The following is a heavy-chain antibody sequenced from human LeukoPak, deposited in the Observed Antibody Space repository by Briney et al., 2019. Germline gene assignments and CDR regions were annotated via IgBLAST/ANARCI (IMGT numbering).Heavy chain of an antibody. D-gene: IGHD3-10*01. V-gene: IGHV3-30*04. CDR1: GFTFSNFA. CDR2: ISYDAGKT. J-gene: IGHJ4*02. Sequence: GSLRLSCAASGFTFSNFAMHWVRQAPGKGLEWVAGISYDAGKTYYADSVRGRFTISRDTSKNTLYLQMNGLRAEDTAVYYCARDSGRSATYFNYWGQGTLVTVSS. CDR3: ARDSGRSATYFNY.